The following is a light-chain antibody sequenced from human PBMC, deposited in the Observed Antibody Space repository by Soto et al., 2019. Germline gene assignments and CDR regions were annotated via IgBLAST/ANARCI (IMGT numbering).Light chain of an antibody. CDR3: QQYNNWPPLT. J-gene: IGKJ4*01. V-gene: IGKV3-15*01. CDR2: GAS. Sequence: EIVMTQSPATLSVSPGERATLSCRASQSVSSNLAWYQQTPGQAPRLLIYGASTRATGIQATFSGSGSGTEFTLTISSLQSEDFAVYYCQQYNNWPPLTFGGGTKVEIK. CDR1: QSVSSN.